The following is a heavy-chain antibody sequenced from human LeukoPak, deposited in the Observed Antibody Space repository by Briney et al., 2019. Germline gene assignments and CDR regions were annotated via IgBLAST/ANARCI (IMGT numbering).Heavy chain of an antibody. J-gene: IGHJ4*02. CDR1: GYSFTSHW. CDR3: ARRYCSGGTCYYFDY. V-gene: IGHV5-51*01. CDR2: INPSDSDT. Sequence: GESLKISCEGSGYSFTSHWIAWVRQIPGKGLEWMGIINPSDSDTRYSSSFQGQVTISVDKSISTAYLQWSSLKASDTAMYYCARRYCSGGTCYYFDYWGQGALVTVSS. D-gene: IGHD2-15*01.